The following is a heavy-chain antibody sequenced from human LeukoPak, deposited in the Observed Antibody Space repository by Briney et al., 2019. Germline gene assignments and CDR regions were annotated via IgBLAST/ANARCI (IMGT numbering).Heavy chain of an antibody. CDR2: IYYSGST. Sequence: SETLSLTCTVSGGSISSSSYYWGWIRQPPGKGLEWIGSIYYSGSTYYNPSLKSRVTISVDTSKNQISLKLSSVTAADTAVYYCARDNLRSTSCLDYWGQGTLVTVSS. CDR3: ARDNLRSTSCLDY. CDR1: GGSISSSSYY. J-gene: IGHJ4*02. D-gene: IGHD2-2*01. V-gene: IGHV4-39*07.